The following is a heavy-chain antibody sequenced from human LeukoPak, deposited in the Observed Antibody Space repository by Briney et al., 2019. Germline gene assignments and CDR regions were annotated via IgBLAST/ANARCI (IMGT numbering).Heavy chain of an antibody. CDR3: ARTTTVTRGLVPDAFDI. J-gene: IGHJ3*02. CDR1: GYSISSGYY. D-gene: IGHD4-17*01. CDR2: IYHSGST. V-gene: IGHV4-38-2*02. Sequence: SETLSLTCTVSGYSISSGYYWGWIRQPPGKGLEWIGSIYHSGSTYYNPSLKSRVTISVDTSKNQFSLKLSSVTAADTAVYYCARTTTVTRGLVPDAFDIWGQGTMVTVSS.